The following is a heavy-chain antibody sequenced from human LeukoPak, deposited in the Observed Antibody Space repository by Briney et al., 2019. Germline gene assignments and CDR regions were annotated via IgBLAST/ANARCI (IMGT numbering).Heavy chain of an antibody. J-gene: IGHJ3*02. V-gene: IGHV1-2*06. CDR2: INPNSGGT. CDR1: GYTFTGYY. D-gene: IGHD2-15*01. Sequence: GGSVKVSCKAYGYTFTGYYMHWVRQAPGQGLEWMGRINPNSGGTNYAQKFKGRVTMTRDTSISTAYMELSRLRSDDTAVYYCATVYCSGGSCYSRNYAFDIWGQGTMLTVSS. CDR3: ATVYCSGGSCYSRNYAFDI.